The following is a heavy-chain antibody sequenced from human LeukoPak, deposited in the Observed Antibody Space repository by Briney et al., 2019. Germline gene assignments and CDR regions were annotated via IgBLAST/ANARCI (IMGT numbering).Heavy chain of an antibody. CDR1: GGSISNHY. V-gene: IGHV4-4*07. D-gene: IGHD4-11*01. CDR3: AGAGNTDYRGLIDY. Sequence: SETLSLTCTVSGGSISNHYWNWLRQPAGKGLEWIGRVYSSVATDYHPSLKSRVTMSVDTSENQFSLKLSSVTAADTAVYYCAGAGNTDYRGLIDYWGQGTLVTVSS. J-gene: IGHJ4*02. CDR2: VYSSVAT.